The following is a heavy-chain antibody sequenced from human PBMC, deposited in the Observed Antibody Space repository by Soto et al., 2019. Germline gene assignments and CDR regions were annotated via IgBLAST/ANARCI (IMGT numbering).Heavy chain of an antibody. Sequence: GSLRLSCVASGFTFSSCWMHWVRQAPGKGLVWVARISSDASSATYADSVKGRFTIYRDNAKNTLFLRLNSLRDEDTAVYYCARDYGDYPFXSWGQGTLVTVSS. CDR3: ARDYGDYPFXS. CDR1: GFTFSSCW. V-gene: IGHV3-74*01. CDR2: ISSDASSA. D-gene: IGHD4-17*01. J-gene: IGHJ4*01.